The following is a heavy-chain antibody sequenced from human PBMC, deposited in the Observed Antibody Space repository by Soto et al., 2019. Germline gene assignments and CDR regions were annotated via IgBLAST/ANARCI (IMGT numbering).Heavy chain of an antibody. CDR3: ARESEDLTSNFDY. V-gene: IGHV3-30*03. CDR2: ISYDGSNK. Sequence: GGSLSLSCAASGFTFSSYGMHWVRQAPGKGLEWVAVISYDGSNKYYADSVKGRFTISRDNSKNTLYLQMNSLRAEDTAVYYCARESEDLTSNFDYWGQGTLVTVSS. CDR1: GFTFSSYG. J-gene: IGHJ4*02.